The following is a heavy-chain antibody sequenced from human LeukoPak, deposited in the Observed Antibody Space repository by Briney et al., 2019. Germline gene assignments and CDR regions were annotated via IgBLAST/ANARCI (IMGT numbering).Heavy chain of an antibody. D-gene: IGHD2-8*01. CDR1: GYTFTSYG. V-gene: IGHV1-18*01. CDR2: ISAYNGNT. Sequence: ASVKVSCKASGYTFTSYGISWVRQAPGQGLERMGWISAYNGNTNYAQKLQGRVTMTTDTSTSTAYMELRSLRSDDTAVYYCARIPYCTNGVCYNYYYYMDVWGKGTMVTVSS. J-gene: IGHJ6*03. CDR3: ARIPYCTNGVCYNYYYYMDV.